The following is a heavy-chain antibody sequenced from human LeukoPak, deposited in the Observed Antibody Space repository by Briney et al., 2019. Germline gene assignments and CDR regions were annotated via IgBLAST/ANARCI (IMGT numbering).Heavy chain of an antibody. D-gene: IGHD2-21*02. CDR3: AKDGRLLEFDY. V-gene: IGHV3-23*01. CDR1: GFTFNNFG. J-gene: IGHJ4*02. CDR2: ISGSGIST. Sequence: GGTLRLSCAASGFTFNNFGMSWVRQAPGKGLEWVSAISGSGISTYYADSVKGRFTISRDNSKNTVYLQMNSLRAEDTAVYYCAKDGRLLEFDYWGQGTLVTVSS.